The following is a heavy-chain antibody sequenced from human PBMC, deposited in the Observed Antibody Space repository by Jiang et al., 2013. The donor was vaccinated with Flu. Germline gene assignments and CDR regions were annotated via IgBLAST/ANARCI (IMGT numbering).Heavy chain of an antibody. D-gene: IGHD3-22*01. CDR1: GYTFTGYY. CDR3: ARDHYYDSSGTYLEVDY. CDR2: INPNSGGT. V-gene: IGHV1-2*02. J-gene: IGHJ4*02. Sequence: GAEVKKPGASVKVSCKASGYTFTGYYMHWVRQAPGQGLEWMGWINPNSGGTNYAQKFQGRVTMTRDTSISTAYMELSRLRSDDTAVYYCARDHYYDSSGTYLEVDYWGQGTLVTVSS.